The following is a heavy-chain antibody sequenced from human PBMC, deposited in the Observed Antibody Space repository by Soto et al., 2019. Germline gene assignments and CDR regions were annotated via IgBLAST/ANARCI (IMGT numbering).Heavy chain of an antibody. CDR1: GFTVSSNY. Sequence: GGSLRLSCAASGFTVSSNYMSWVRQAPGKGLEWVSVIYSGGSTYYADSVKGRFTISRHNSKNTLYLQMNSLRAEDTAVYYCARGGRFLEWLLSGKLNYYYYYMDVWGKGTTVTVSS. CDR2: IYSGGST. V-gene: IGHV3-53*04. D-gene: IGHD3-3*01. CDR3: ARGGRFLEWLLSGKLNYYYYYMDV. J-gene: IGHJ6*03.